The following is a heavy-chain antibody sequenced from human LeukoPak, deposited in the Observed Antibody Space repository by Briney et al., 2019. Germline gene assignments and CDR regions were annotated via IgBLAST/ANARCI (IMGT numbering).Heavy chain of an antibody. CDR2: IKQDGSEK. J-gene: IGHJ4*02. V-gene: IGHV3-7*05. CDR3: ARLIRPYFDY. Sequence: PGGSLRLSCSASGFTFSTYWMSWVRQAPGKGLGWVASIKQDGSEKYYVDSVKGRFTISRDNAKNSLYLQMNSLRAEDTAVYYCARLIRPYFDYRGQGTLVTVSS. CDR1: GFTFSTYW.